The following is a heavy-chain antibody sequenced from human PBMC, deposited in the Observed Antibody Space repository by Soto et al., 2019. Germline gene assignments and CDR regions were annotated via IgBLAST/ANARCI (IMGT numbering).Heavy chain of an antibody. CDR2: IIPIFGTA. D-gene: IGHD2-15*01. CDR3: ARGGYCSGGSCYSYYYYGMDV. Sequence: SVKVSCEASGGTFSSYAISWVRQAPVQGLEWMGGIIPIFGTANYAQKFQGRVTITADESTSTAYMELSSLRSEDTAVYYCARGGYCSGGSCYSYYYYGMDVWGQGTTVTVSS. CDR1: GGTFSSYA. V-gene: IGHV1-69*13. J-gene: IGHJ6*02.